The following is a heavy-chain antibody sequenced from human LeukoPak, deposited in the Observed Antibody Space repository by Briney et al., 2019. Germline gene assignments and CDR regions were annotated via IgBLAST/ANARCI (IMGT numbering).Heavy chain of an antibody. CDR3: ARDRVDWGQRYFDY. Sequence: SVKVSCKASGYTFTSYGISWVRQAPGQGLEWMGRIIPILGIANYAQKFQGRVTITADKSTSTAYMELSSLRSEDTAVYYCARDRVDWGQRYFDYWGQGTLVTVSP. CDR1: GYTFTSYG. D-gene: IGHD3/OR15-3a*01. V-gene: IGHV1-69*04. CDR2: IIPILGIA. J-gene: IGHJ4*02.